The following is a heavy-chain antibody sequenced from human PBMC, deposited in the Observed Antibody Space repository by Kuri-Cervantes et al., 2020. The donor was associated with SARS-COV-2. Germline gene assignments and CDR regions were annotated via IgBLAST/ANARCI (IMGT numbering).Heavy chain of an antibody. CDR3: ARGGIAARPGWFDP. D-gene: IGHD6-6*01. Sequence: SETLSLTCAVYGGSFSGYYWSWIRQPPGKGLEWIGEINHSGSTNYNPSLKSRVTISVDTSKNQFSLKLSSVTAADTAVYYCARGGIAARPGWFDPWGQGTLVTASS. CDR1: GGSFSGYY. CDR2: INHSGST. J-gene: IGHJ5*02. V-gene: IGHV4-34*01.